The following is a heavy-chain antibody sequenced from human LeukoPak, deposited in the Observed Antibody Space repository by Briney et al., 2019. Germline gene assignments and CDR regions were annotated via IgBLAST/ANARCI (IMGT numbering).Heavy chain of an antibody. J-gene: IGHJ4*02. CDR1: GSRFTSYW. Sequence: GESLKISCRGSGSRFTSYWIGWVRQIPGKGLEWRGIIYPSDSETRYSPSFQGQVTISADMSISIVFLQWSSLKASDTAMYYCAMCSGGRCYLNYFDYWGQGTLVTVSS. CDR3: AMCSGGRCYLNYFDY. CDR2: IYPSDSET. D-gene: IGHD2-15*01. V-gene: IGHV5-51*01.